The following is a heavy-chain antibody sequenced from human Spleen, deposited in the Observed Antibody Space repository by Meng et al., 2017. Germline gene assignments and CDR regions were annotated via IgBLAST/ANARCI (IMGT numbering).Heavy chain of an antibody. CDR3: AKGCSSTGCYGYWLDP. CDR1: GYTFTRYA. CDR2: INAGNGNT. J-gene: IGHJ5*02. Sequence: QVQLVQSGGEVKKPGASVKVSCKASGYTFTRYAIHWVRQAPGQGLEWMGWINAGNGNTEYSQRFEDRVTITRDTSATTAYMELSSLTSEDTAVYYCAKGCSSTGCYGYWLDPWGQGTLVTVSS. D-gene: IGHD2-2*01. V-gene: IGHV1-3*01.